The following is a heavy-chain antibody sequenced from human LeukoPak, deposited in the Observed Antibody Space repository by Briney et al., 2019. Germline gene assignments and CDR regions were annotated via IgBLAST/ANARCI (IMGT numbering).Heavy chain of an antibody. Sequence: GGSLGLSCAASGFTFSRYYMSWVRQAPGKGLEWVANIKQDGSEKYYVDSVKGRFTISRDNAKNSLYLQMNSLRVEDTAIYYCARDGYCTSGSCYIDYCGQGTLVTVSS. CDR2: IKQDGSEK. CDR3: ARDGYCTSGSCYIDY. D-gene: IGHD2-15*01. CDR1: GFTFSRYY. J-gene: IGHJ4*02. V-gene: IGHV3-7*01.